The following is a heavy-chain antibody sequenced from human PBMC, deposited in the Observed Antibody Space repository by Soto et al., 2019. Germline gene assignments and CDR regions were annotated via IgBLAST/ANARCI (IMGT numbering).Heavy chain of an antibody. J-gene: IGHJ6*03. D-gene: IGHD6-13*01. V-gene: IGHV3-9*01. CDR1: GFTFDDYA. Sequence: EVQLVESGGGLVQPGRSLRLSCAASGFTFDDYAMHWVRQAPGKGLEWVSRISWNSGSIGYADSVKGRFTISRDNAKNSLYLQMNSLSAEDTALYYCAKDIRIAAAGTGVYYYYYMDVWGKGTTVTVSS. CDR3: AKDIRIAAAGTGVYYYYYMDV. CDR2: ISWNSGSI.